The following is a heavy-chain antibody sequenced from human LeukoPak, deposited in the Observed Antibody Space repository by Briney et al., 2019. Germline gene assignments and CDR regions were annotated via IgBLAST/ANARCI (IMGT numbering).Heavy chain of an antibody. D-gene: IGHD3-16*02. CDR3: ARRASLEI. CDR1: GYTFSIYV. CDR2: INAYNGNT. Sequence: ASVKVSFTASGYTFSIYVISWVRQAPGQGLEWMGWINAYNGNTKYVQKVQGRVTMTTDTSTSTAYMEVRSLRSDDTAVYYCARRASLEIWGQGTMVTVSS. J-gene: IGHJ3*02. V-gene: IGHV1-18*01.